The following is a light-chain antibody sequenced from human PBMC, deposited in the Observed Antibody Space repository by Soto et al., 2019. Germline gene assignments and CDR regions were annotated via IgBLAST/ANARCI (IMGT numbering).Light chain of an antibody. V-gene: IGLV2-23*01. J-gene: IGLJ2*01. Sequence: QSALAQPASVSGSGGQSITISCSGTSSGVGFFNRVSWYQQHPGEAPKLIIYEDTKRPSGVSHRFSGSKSGNAASLTISGLQAEDEAYYYCCSYAGSNTVIFGGGTKVTVL. CDR2: EDT. CDR3: CSYAGSNTVI. CDR1: SSGVGFFNR.